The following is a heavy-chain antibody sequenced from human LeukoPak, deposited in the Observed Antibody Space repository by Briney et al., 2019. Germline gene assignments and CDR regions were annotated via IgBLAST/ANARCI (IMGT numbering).Heavy chain of an antibody. Sequence: SETLSLTCAVSGGSISSGGYSWSWIRQPPGKGLEWIGYIYHSGSTYYNPSLKSRVTISVDRSKNQFSLKLSSVTAADTAVYYCARYQTNPMATINWFDPWGQGTLVTVSS. V-gene: IGHV4-30-2*01. CDR1: GGSISSGGYS. CDR2: IYHSGST. CDR3: ARYQTNPMATINWFDP. J-gene: IGHJ5*02. D-gene: IGHD5-24*01.